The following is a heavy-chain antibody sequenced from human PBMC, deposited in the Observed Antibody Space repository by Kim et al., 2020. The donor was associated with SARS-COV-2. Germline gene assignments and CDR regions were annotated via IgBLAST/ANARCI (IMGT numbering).Heavy chain of an antibody. J-gene: IGHJ5*02. D-gene: IGHD1-1*01. V-gene: IGHV1-69*01. Sequence: QKFQGRVKITASESTSTAYLELSSLRSEDTAVYYCARDLGYRPRFEWFDPWGQGTLVTVSS. CDR3: ARDLGYRPRFEWFDP.